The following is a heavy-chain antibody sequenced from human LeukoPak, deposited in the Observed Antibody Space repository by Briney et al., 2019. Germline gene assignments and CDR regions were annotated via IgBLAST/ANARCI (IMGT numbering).Heavy chain of an antibody. Sequence: GGSLRLSCAASGFTFSSYAMHWVRQAPGKGLEWVAVISYDGSNKYYADSVKGRFTISRDNSKNTLYLQMSSLRAEDTAVYYCAKEFNRGLPDYWGQGTLVTVPS. CDR1: GFTFSSYA. CDR2: ISYDGSNK. V-gene: IGHV3-30-3*01. J-gene: IGHJ4*02. CDR3: AKEFNRGLPDY. D-gene: IGHD2-21*01.